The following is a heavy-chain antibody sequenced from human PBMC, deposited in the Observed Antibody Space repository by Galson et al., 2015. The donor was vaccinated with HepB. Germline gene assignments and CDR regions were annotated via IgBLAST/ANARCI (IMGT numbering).Heavy chain of an antibody. CDR1: GYTFISSA. J-gene: IGHJ2*01. D-gene: IGHD1-14*01. CDR2: ISAYNINT. Sequence: SVKVSCKASGYTFISSAISWVRQAPGQGLEWMGWISAYNINTIYAQKLLGRVSMTTDTSTSTAYMELRSPRSDDTAVYYCARPSTEHGYFDLWGRGTLVTVSS. CDR3: ARPSTEHGYFDL. V-gene: IGHV1-18*01.